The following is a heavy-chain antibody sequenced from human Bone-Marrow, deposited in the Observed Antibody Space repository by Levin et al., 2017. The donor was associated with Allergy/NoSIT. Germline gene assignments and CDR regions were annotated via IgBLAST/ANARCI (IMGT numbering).Heavy chain of an antibody. Sequence: SETLSLTCAVSGYSISSGYYWGWIRQPPGKGLEWIGSIYHSGSTYYNPSLKSRVTISVDTSKNQFSLKLSSVTAADTAVYYCARITSGDPYYYYYMDVWGKGTTVTVSS. D-gene: IGHD2-21*01. J-gene: IGHJ6*03. CDR2: IYHSGST. V-gene: IGHV4-38-2*01. CDR1: GYSISSGYY. CDR3: ARITSGDPYYYYYMDV.